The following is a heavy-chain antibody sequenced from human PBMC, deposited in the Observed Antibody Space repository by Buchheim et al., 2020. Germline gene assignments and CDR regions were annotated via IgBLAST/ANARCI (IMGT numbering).Heavy chain of an antibody. CDR3: ARGSHDFLTGSSLTYFDH. CDR1: GYTFTNYA. CDR2: INAGNADA. D-gene: IGHD3-9*01. V-gene: IGHV1-3*01. J-gene: IGHJ4*02. Sequence: QVQLVQSGAEVKKPGASVKVSCKASGYTFTNYAIHWVRQAPGQRLEWLGWINAGNADAKYSPKFRGRVTITRDTSATTAYMELSSLRPEDTAVYYCARGSHDFLTGSSLTYFDHWGQGIL.